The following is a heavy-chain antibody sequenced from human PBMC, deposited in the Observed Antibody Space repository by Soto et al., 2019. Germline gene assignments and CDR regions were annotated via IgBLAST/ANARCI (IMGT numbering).Heavy chain of an antibody. D-gene: IGHD6-19*01. Sequence: QVQLVQSGAEVKKPGASVKVSCKASGYTFTSYGISWVRQAPGQGLEWMGSISTYNGDTNFAQKLQGRVTMTTDTSTSTAYMQLRSLRSDDTAMYYCARPMPVARFEYWCQGTLVTVSS. J-gene: IGHJ4*02. CDR3: ARPMPVARFEY. CDR2: ISTYNGDT. V-gene: IGHV1-18*01. CDR1: GYTFTSYG.